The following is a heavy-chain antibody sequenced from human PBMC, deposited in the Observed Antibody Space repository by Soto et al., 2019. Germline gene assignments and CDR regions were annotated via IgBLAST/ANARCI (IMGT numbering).Heavy chain of an antibody. CDR2: IWYDGSNK. CDR3: ARDLPSIAVAGTIGY. D-gene: IGHD6-19*01. Sequence: WGSLRLSCAASGFTFISYGIHFFRHSPFKGLEWVAVIWYDGSNKYYADSVKGRFTISRDNSKNTLYLQMNSLRAEDTAVYYCARDLPSIAVAGTIGYWGQGTLVTVSS. V-gene: IGHV3-33*01. J-gene: IGHJ4*02. CDR1: GFTFISYG.